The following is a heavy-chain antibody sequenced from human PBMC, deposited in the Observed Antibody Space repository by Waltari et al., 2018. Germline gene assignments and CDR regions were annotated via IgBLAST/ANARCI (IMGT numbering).Heavy chain of an antibody. V-gene: IGHV3-30*18. Sequence: QVQLVESGGGVVQPGRSLRLSCAASGFTFSSYGMHWVRQAPGKGLEWVAVISYDGSNKYYADSVKGRFTISRDNSKNTLYLQMNSLRAEDTAVYYCAKDVEEYSSSCDYWGQGTLVTVSS. D-gene: IGHD6-6*01. CDR3: AKDVEEYSSSCDY. CDR2: ISYDGSNK. J-gene: IGHJ4*02. CDR1: GFTFSSYG.